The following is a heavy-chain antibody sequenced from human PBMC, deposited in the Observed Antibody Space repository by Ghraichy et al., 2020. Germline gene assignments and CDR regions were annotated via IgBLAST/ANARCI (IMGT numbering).Heavy chain of an antibody. Sequence: RGSLRLSCAASGFIFSGYWMSWVRQAPRKGPEWVANIKKDGSEKYYVDSVKGRFTISRDNAKNSLYLQMNSLRAEDTAVYYCARDLGGGWYFDNWGQGALVTVSS. CDR3: ARDLGGGWYFDN. D-gene: IGHD6-19*01. CDR2: IKKDGSEK. CDR1: GFIFSGYW. V-gene: IGHV3-7*01. J-gene: IGHJ4*02.